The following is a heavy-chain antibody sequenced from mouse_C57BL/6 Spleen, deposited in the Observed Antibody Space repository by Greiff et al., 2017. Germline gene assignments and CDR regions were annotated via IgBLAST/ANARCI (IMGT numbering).Heavy chain of an antibody. D-gene: IGHD1-1*01. CDR1: GYTFTSYW. Sequence: EVQLQQSGTVLARPGASVKMSCKTSGYTFTSYWMHWVKQRPGQGLEWIGAIYPGNSDTSYNQKFKGKAKLTAVTSASTAYMELSSLTNEDSAVYYCTNYYGSSPSYWYVDVWGTGTTVTVSS. CDR3: TNYYGSSPSYWYVDV. J-gene: IGHJ1*03. CDR2: IYPGNSDT. V-gene: IGHV1-5*01.